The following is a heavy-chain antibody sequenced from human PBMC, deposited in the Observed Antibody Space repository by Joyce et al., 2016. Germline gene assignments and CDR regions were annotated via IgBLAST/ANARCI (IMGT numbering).Heavy chain of an antibody. J-gene: IGHJ3*01. V-gene: IGHV5-51*01. CDR1: GYSFRNSW. D-gene: IGHD4-23*01. CDR3: ASRVTSNAFDL. CDR2: IYLGDSDT. Sequence: EVQLVQSGAEVKKPGESLKISCKGSGYSFRNSWIGGVRQMPGKGLEWMGIIYLGDSDTRYRPSFQGQVTISADKSINTAYLQWSSLKASDTAMYYCASRVTSNAFDLWGQGTMVTVSS.